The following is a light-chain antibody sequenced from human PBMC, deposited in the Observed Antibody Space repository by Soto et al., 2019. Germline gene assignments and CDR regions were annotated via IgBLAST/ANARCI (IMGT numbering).Light chain of an antibody. CDR3: SSYAGSTHYV. Sequence: QSALAQPPSASGSPGQSVTISCTGTSSDVGGYNYVSWYQQHPGKAPKLMIYEVSKRPSGVPDRFSGSKSGNTASLTVSGLQAEDEADYYCSSYAGSTHYVFGTGTMVTVL. V-gene: IGLV2-8*01. J-gene: IGLJ1*01. CDR2: EVS. CDR1: SSDVGGYNY.